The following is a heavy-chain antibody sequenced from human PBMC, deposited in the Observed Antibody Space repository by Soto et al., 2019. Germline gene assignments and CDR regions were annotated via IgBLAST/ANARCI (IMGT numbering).Heavy chain of an antibody. CDR1: GFTFSSYG. CDR2: ISYDGSNK. V-gene: IGHV3-30*18. J-gene: IGHJ4*02. CDR3: AKDQGSSGYGPLDY. Sequence: PGASLRLSCAASGFTFSSYGMHWVRQAPGKGLEWVAVISYDGSNKYYADSVKGRFTISRDNSKNTLYLQMNSLRAEDTAVYYCAKDQGSSGYGPLDYWGQGTLVTVSS. D-gene: IGHD3-22*01.